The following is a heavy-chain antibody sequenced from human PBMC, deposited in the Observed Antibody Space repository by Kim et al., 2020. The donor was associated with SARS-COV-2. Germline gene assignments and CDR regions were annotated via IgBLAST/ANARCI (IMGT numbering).Heavy chain of an antibody. CDR2: INGFNGNT. J-gene: IGHJ6*01. D-gene: IGHD2-2*01. CDR1: GYTFTSYA. Sequence: ASVKVSCKPSGYTFTSYAMHWVRQAPGRRLEWMGWINGFNGNTKYSEKFQGRVNITRDTSATSASMELSSLGSEDTAVYYCARSVGGVAAAGYYYYGVDV. CDR3: ARSVGGVAAAGYYYYGVDV. V-gene: IGHV1-3*01.